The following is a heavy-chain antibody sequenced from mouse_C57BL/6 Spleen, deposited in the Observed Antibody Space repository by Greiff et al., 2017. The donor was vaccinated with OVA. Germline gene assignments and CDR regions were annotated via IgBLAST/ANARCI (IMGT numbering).Heavy chain of an antibody. CDR3: ARREGYYVPYYAMDY. D-gene: IGHD2-3*01. CDR1: GYTFTSYW. Sequence: QVQLQQPGTELVKPGASVKLSCKASGYTFTSYWMHWVKQRPGQGLEWIGNINPSNGGTNYNEKFKSQATLTVDKSSSTAYMQLSSRTSEESAVYYCARREGYYVPYYAMDYWGQGTSVTVSA. V-gene: IGHV1-53*01. J-gene: IGHJ4*01. CDR2: INPSNGGT.